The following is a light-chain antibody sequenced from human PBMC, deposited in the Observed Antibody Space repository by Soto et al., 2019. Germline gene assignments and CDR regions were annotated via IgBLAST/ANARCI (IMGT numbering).Light chain of an antibody. CDR3: ISYTSSSTLI. J-gene: IGLJ1*01. Sequence: QSALTQPASVSGSPGQSITISCTGTSSDVGGYNYVSWYQQHPGKAPKFMIYEVSNRPSGVSNRFSGSKSGNTASLTISGLQAEDEADYYCISYTSSSTLIFGTGTKLTVL. CDR2: EVS. CDR1: SSDVGGYNY. V-gene: IGLV2-14*01.